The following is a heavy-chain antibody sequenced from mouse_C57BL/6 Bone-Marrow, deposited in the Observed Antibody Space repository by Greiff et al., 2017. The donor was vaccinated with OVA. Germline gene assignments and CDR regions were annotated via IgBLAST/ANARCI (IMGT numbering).Heavy chain of an antibody. D-gene: IGHD2-5*01. Sequence: EVHLVESEGGLVQPGSSMKLSCTASGFTFSDYYMAWVRQVPEKGLEWVANINYDGSSTYYLDSLKSRFIISRDNAKNILYLQMSSLKSEDTATYYCARERLVSNGAMDYWGQGTSVTVSS. CDR1: GFTFSDYY. CDR2: INYDGSST. V-gene: IGHV5-16*01. J-gene: IGHJ4*01. CDR3: ARERLVSNGAMDY.